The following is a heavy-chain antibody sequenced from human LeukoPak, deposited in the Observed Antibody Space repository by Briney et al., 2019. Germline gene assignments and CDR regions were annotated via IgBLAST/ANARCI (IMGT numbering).Heavy chain of an antibody. J-gene: IGHJ6*04. V-gene: IGHV4-39*07. CDR1: GGSISSSSYY. D-gene: IGHD3-10*01. CDR2: IYYSGST. CDR3: AREGKWFGTYYYCIDV. Sequence: SETLSLTCTVSGGSISSSSYYWGWIRQPPGKGLEWIGSIYYSGSTYYNPSLKSRVTISVDTSKNQFSLKMTSVTAADTAVYYCAREGKWFGTYYYCIDVWGKGATVTVSS.